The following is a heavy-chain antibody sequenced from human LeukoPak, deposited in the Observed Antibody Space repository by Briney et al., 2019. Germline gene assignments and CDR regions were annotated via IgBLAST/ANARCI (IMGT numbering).Heavy chain of an antibody. J-gene: IGHJ4*02. CDR2: IYYSGST. CDR3: ARGVVTAPQTFDY. D-gene: IGHD2-21*02. CDR1: GGSISSYY. V-gene: IGHV4-59*01. Sequence: SETLSLTCTVSGGSISSYYWSWIRQPPGKGLEWIGYIYYSGSTNYNPSLKSRVTISVDTSKNQFSLKLSSVTAADTAVYYCARGVVTAPQTFDYWGQGTLVTVSS.